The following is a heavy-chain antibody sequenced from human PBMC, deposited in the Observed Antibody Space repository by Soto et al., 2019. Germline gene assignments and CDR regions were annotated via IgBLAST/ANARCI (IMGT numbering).Heavy chain of an antibody. CDR2: IWYDGSNK. J-gene: IGHJ6*02. Sequence: QVQLVESGGGVVQPGGSLRLSCTTSGFTFNTYGMHWVRQAPGKGLGWVAIIWYDGSNKYYADSVKGRFTISRDNSKNTLYLQMNSLRAEDTALYYCARSDCTGAYCYSWPFNYGVDVWGQGTTVTVSS. V-gene: IGHV3-33*08. CDR1: GFTFNTYG. CDR3: ARSDCTGAYCYSWPFNYGVDV. D-gene: IGHD2-21*02.